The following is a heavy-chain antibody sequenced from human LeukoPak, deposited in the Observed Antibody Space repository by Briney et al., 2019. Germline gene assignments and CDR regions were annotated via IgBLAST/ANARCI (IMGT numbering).Heavy chain of an antibody. V-gene: IGHV4-59*01. CDR1: GDSISSYY. Sequence: SETLSLTCTVSGDSISSYYWNWIRQPPGKALEWIGYIYYSGTTNYNPSLKSRVTISVDTSKNQFSLKLNSVTAADTAVYYCAKAQGSAYSLVYWGQGTLVTVSS. J-gene: IGHJ4*02. CDR3: AKAQGSAYSLVY. CDR2: IYYSGTT. D-gene: IGHD2-21*01.